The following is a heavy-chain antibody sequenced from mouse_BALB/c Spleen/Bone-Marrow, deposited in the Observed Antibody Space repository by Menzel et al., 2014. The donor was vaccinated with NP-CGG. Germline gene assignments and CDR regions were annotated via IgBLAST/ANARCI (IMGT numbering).Heavy chain of an antibody. CDR1: GFTFSSYT. D-gene: IGHD2-10*02. Sequence: DVMLVESGGGLVQPGGSLKLSCAASGFTFSSYTMSWVRQTPEKRLEWVAYISNGGGSTYYPDTVKGRFIISRDNAKNTLYLQMSSLKSEDTAMYYCARRVWSRGGDYWGQGTSVTVSS. CDR2: ISNGGGST. V-gene: IGHV5-12-2*01. J-gene: IGHJ4*01. CDR3: ARRVWSRGGDY.